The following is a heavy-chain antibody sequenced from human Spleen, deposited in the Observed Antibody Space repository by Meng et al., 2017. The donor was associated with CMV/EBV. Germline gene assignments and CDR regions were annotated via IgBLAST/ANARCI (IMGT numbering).Heavy chain of an antibody. CDR2: INPNSGGT. J-gene: IGHJ5*02. D-gene: IGHD2-15*01. CDR1: GYTFTGYY. Sequence: ASVKVSCKASGYTFTGYYMHWVRQAPGQGLEWMGWINPNSGGTNYAQKFQGRVTMTRDTSISTAYMELSRLRSDDTAVYYCARGASLVGADNWFDPWGQGTLVTVSS. CDR3: ARGASLVGADNWFDP. V-gene: IGHV1-2*02.